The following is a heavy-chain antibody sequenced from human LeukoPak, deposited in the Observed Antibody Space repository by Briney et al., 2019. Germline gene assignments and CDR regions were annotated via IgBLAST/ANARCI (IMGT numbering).Heavy chain of an antibody. CDR3: ARIFRLGYCSGGSCPYYFDY. V-gene: IGHV4-30-4*08. CDR1: GGSISSGDYY. Sequence: SQTLSLTCTVSGGSISSGDYYWNWIRQPPGKGLEWIGYIYYSGSTYYNPSLKSRATISVDTSKNQFFLKLSSVTAADTAVYYCARIFRLGYCSGGSCPYYFDYWGQGTLVTVSS. CDR2: IYYSGST. J-gene: IGHJ4*02. D-gene: IGHD2-15*01.